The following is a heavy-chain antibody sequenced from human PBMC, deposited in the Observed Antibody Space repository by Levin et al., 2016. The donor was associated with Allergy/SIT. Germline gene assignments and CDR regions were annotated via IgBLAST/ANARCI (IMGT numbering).Heavy chain of an antibody. V-gene: IGHV3-30*18. CDR2: ISYDGSNK. CDR1: GFTFSSYG. J-gene: IGHJ4*02. D-gene: IGHD3-3*01. Sequence: GESLKISCAASGFTFSSYGMHWVRQAPGKGLEWVAVISYDGSNKYYADSVKGRFTISRDNSKNTLYLQMNSLRAEDTAVYYCAKDTDDFWSGPDYWGQGTLVTVSS. CDR3: AKDTDDFWSGPDY.